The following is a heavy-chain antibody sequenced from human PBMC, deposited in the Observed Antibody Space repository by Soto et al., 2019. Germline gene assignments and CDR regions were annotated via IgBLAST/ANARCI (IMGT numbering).Heavy chain of an antibody. Sequence: GSGPTLVNPTQTLTLTCTFSGFSLSTSGVGVGWIRQPPGKALEWLALIYWDDDKRYSPSLKSRLTITKDTSKNQVVLTMTNMDPVDTATYYCAHRRELGYCSGGSCPRHDAFDIWGQGTMVTVSS. D-gene: IGHD2-15*01. V-gene: IGHV2-5*02. CDR1: GFSLSTSGVG. J-gene: IGHJ3*02. CDR3: AHRRELGYCSGGSCPRHDAFDI. CDR2: IYWDDDK.